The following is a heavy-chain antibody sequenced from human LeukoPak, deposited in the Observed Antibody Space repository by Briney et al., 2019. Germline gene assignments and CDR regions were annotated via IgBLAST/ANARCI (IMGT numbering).Heavy chain of an antibody. D-gene: IGHD2-2*01. Sequence: SETLSLTCTVSGYSISSGYYWGWIRQPPGKGLEWIGSIYHSGSTYYNPSLKSRVTISVDTSKNQFSLKLSSVTAADTAVYYCVRDRRMPRSSPPNVRWFDPWGQGTLVTVSS. CDR3: VRDRRMPRSSPPNVRWFDP. CDR2: IYHSGST. V-gene: IGHV4-38-2*02. CDR1: GYSISSGYY. J-gene: IGHJ5*02.